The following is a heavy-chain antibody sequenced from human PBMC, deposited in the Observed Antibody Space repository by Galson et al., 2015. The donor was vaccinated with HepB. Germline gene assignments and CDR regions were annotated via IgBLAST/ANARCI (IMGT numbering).Heavy chain of an antibody. CDR3: ARAGSNYVRYYYYYMDV. V-gene: IGHV1-69*04. Sequence: SVKVSCKASGGTFSSYAISWVRQAPGQGLEWMGRIIPILGIANYAQKFQGRVTITADKSTSTAYMELSSLRSEDTAVYYCARAGSNYVRYYYYYMDVWGKGTTVTVSS. J-gene: IGHJ6*03. D-gene: IGHD4-11*01. CDR2: IIPILGIA. CDR1: GGTFSSYA.